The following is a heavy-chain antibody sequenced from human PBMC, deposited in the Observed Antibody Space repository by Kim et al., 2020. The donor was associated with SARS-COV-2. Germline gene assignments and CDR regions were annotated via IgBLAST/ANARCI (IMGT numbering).Heavy chain of an antibody. CDR2: IGTAGDP. D-gene: IGHD5-12*01. V-gene: IGHV3-13*05. Sequence: GGSLRLSCAASGFTFSSYDMHWVRQATGKGLEWVSAIGTAGDPYYPGSVKGRFTISRENAKNSLYLQMNSLRAGDTAVYYCARGGGYSGYGDYYYYYGMDVWGQGTTVTVSS. J-gene: IGHJ6*02. CDR3: ARGGGYSGYGDYYYYYGMDV. CDR1: GFTFSSYD.